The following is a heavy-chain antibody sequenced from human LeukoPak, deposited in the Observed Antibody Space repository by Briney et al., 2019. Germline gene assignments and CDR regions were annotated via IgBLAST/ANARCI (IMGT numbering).Heavy chain of an antibody. Sequence: GRSLRLSCAASGFTFSSYGMHWVRQAPGKGLEWVAVIWYDGSNKYYADSVKGRFTISRDNSKNTLYLQMNSLRAEDTAVYYCARDLYYSSGWYVYYYYGMDVWGQGTTVTVSS. J-gene: IGHJ6*02. CDR2: IWYDGSNK. V-gene: IGHV3-33*01. D-gene: IGHD6-19*01. CDR1: GFTFSSYG. CDR3: ARDLYYSSGWYVYYYYGMDV.